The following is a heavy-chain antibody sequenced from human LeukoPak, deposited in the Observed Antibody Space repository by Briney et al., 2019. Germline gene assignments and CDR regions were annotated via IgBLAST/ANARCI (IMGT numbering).Heavy chain of an antibody. CDR2: INPNSGGT. CDR3: ARVLRPNGDSSGYYSMYYFDY. D-gene: IGHD3-22*01. CDR1: GYTFTGYY. V-gene: IGHV1-2*02. J-gene: IGHJ4*02. Sequence: GASVKVSCKASGYTFTGYYMHWVRQAPGQGLEWMGWINPNSGGTNYAQKFQGRVTMTRDTSISTAYMELSRLRSDDTAVYYCARVLRPNGDSSGYYSMYYFDYWGQGTLVTVSS.